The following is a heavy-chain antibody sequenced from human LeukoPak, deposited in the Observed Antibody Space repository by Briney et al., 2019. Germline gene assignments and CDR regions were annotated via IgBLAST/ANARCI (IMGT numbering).Heavy chain of an antibody. V-gene: IGHV4-39*01. J-gene: IGHJ4*02. CDR2: IYYSGTT. CDR1: GGSIRNTSYY. CDR3: ARPSRIGYYTDFDY. D-gene: IGHD3-3*01. Sequence: PSETLSLTCTVSGGSIRNTSYYWGWIRQPPGKGLEWIGSIYYSGTTYYNPSLKSRVTISVDTSTNQFSLKLSSMTAADTAVYYCARPSRIGYYTDFDYWGQGTLVTVSS.